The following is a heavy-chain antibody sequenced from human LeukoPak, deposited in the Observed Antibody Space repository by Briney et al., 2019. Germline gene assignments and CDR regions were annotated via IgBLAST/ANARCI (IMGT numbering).Heavy chain of an antibody. D-gene: IGHD3-22*01. V-gene: IGHV3-21*04. Sequence: GGSLRLSCAASGFTFSSYSMNWVRQAPGKGLEWVSSISSSSSYIYYADSVKGRFTISRDNAKDSLYLQMNSLRAEDTAVYYCAKDGMIVVVYYYFDYRGQGTLVTVSS. J-gene: IGHJ4*02. CDR2: ISSSSSYI. CDR3: AKDGMIVVVYYYFDY. CDR1: GFTFSSYS.